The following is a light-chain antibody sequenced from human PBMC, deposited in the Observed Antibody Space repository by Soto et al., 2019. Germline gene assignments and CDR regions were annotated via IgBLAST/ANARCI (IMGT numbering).Light chain of an antibody. V-gene: IGKV4-1*01. CDR2: WAS. CDR1: QTVLNSSNNKTY. J-gene: IGKJ1*01. Sequence: DIVMTQSPDSLAVSLGERATLECKSSQTVLNSSNNKTYLAWYRQRPGQPPTLLINWASTRQSGVPARFRGSGSGTEFTLTITDLQAEDLAVYYCQQFHTIPWTFGQGTTVDIK. CDR3: QQFHTIPWT.